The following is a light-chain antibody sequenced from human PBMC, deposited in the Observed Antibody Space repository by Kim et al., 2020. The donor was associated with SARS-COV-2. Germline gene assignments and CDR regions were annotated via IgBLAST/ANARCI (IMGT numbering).Light chain of an antibody. V-gene: IGKV1-9*01. CDR2: VEA. CDR1: RGIGSY. CDR3: QQLNSSPT. J-gene: IGKJ4*01. Sequence: AESVGDKVTITSRDSRGIGSYLAWYEQKPGKAPKRLIYVEATLQSGVPSRVSGSGYGTDFNLTNSNLQPEDFATYYCQQLNSSPTFGGGNKVEIK.